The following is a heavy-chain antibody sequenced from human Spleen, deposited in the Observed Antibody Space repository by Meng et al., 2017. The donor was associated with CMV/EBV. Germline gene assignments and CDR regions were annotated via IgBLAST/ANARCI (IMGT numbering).Heavy chain of an antibody. J-gene: IGHJ4*02. D-gene: IGHD6-19*01. CDR2: INHSGST. CDR3: ARGIAVALV. CDR1: GGSFSGYY. V-gene: IGHV4-34*01. Sequence: GSLRLSCAVYGGSFSGYYWSWIRQSPGKGLEWIGEINHSGSTNYNPSLKSRVTISVDTSKNQFSLKLSSVTAADTAVYYCARGIAVALVWGQGTLVTVSS.